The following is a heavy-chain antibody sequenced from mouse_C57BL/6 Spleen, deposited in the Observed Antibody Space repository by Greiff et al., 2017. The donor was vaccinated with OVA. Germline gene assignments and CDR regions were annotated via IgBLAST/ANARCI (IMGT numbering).Heavy chain of an antibody. Sequence: QVQLQQPGAELVMPGASVKLSCKASGYTFTSYWMHWVKQRPGQGLEWIGEIDPSDSYTNYNQKFKGKSTLTVDKSSSTAYMQLSSLTSEDFAVYYCATYYDYDGAWFAYWGQGTLVTVSA. CDR3: ATYYDYDGAWFAY. CDR1: GYTFTSYW. CDR2: IDPSDSYT. J-gene: IGHJ3*01. V-gene: IGHV1-69*01. D-gene: IGHD2-4*01.